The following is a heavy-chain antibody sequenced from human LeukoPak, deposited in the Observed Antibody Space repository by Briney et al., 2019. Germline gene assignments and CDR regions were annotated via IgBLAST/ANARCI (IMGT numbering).Heavy chain of an antibody. CDR3: ARVASSGYLYYFDY. CDR2: IYYSGST. J-gene: IGHJ4*02. V-gene: IGHV4-30-4*01. Sequence: PSQTLSLTCTVSGGSISSGDYYWSWIRQPPGKGLEWIGYIYYSGSTYYNPSLKSRVTISVDTSKNQFSLKLSSVTAADTAVYYCARVASSGYLYYFDYWGQGTLVTVSS. D-gene: IGHD3-22*01. CDR1: GGSISSGDYY.